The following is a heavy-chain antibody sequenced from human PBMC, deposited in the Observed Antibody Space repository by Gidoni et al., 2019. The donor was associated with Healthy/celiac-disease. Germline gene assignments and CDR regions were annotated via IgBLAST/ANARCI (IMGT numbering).Heavy chain of an antibody. V-gene: IGHV4-34*01. J-gene: IGHJ5*02. D-gene: IGHD2-2*01. Sequence: QVQLQQWGAGLLKPSETLSLTCAVYGGSFSGYYWSWIRQPPGKGLEWIGEINQSGSTNYNPSLKSRVTISVDTSKNQVSLKLSSVTAADTAVYYCARGLGSTAASPWGQGTLVTVSS. CDR3: ARGLGSTAASP. CDR2: INQSGST. CDR1: GGSFSGYY.